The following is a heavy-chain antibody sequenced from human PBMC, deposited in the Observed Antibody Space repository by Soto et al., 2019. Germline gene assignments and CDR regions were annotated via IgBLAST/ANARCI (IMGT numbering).Heavy chain of an antibody. J-gene: IGHJ6*02. CDR3: ARDGDPNSSSWYVHNYYGMDV. CDR1: GFTFSSYA. Sequence: HPGGSLRLSCAASGFTFSSYAMHWVRQAPGKGLEWVAVISYDGSNKYYADSVKGRFTISRDNSKNTLYLQMNSLRAEDTAVYYCARDGDPNSSSWYVHNYYGMDVWGQGTTVTVSS. D-gene: IGHD6-13*01. CDR2: ISYDGSNK. V-gene: IGHV3-30-3*01.